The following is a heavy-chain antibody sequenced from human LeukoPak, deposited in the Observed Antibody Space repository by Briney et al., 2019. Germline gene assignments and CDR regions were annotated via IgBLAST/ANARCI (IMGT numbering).Heavy chain of an antibody. J-gene: IGHJ4*02. V-gene: IGHV4-39*07. CDR3: ARNRDWKFDY. Sequence: NPSETLSLTCTVSGGSISSSSYYWGWIRQPPGKGLEWIGSIYYSGSTYYNPSLKSRVTISVDTSKNQFSLKLSSVTAADTAVYYCARNRDWKFDYWGQGTLVTV. CDR1: GGSISSSSYY. D-gene: IGHD1-1*01. CDR2: IYYSGST.